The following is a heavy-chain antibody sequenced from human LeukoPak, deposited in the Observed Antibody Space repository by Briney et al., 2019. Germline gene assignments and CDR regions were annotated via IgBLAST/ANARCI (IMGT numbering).Heavy chain of an antibody. Sequence: ASVKVSCKASRYTFTGYYMHWVRQAPGQGLEWMGWINPNSGGTNYAQKFQGRVTMTRDTSISTAYMELSRLRSDDTAVYYCARRRGYSYGQHYYYYYGMDVWGQGTTVTVSS. CDR3: ARRRGYSYGQHYYYYYGMDV. D-gene: IGHD5-18*01. V-gene: IGHV1-2*02. CDR1: RYTFTGYY. CDR2: INPNSGGT. J-gene: IGHJ6*02.